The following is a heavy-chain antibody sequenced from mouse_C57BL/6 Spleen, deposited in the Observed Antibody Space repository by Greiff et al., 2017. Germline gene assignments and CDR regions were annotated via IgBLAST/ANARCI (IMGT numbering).Heavy chain of an antibody. V-gene: IGHV1-82*01. J-gene: IGHJ1*03. D-gene: IGHD1-1*02. CDR3: SREYGPWWFGG. CDR1: GYAFSSSW. Sequence: QVQLQQSGPELVKPGASVKISCKASGYAFSSSWMNWVKQRPGKGLEWIGVIYPGDGDTNYNGKFKGKATLTADKSSSTAYMQLSSLTSEDSAVYFGSREYGPWWFGGWGTGTTVTVSS. CDR2: IYPGDGDT.